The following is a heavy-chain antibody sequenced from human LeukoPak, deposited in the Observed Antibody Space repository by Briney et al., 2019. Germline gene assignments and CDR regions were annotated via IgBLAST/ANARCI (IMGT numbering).Heavy chain of an antibody. CDR2: ISSSGGST. D-gene: IGHD3-16*01. J-gene: IGHJ4*02. CDR3: ARSLWPLGNY. CDR1: KFTFSNYA. Sequence: GGSLRLSCAASKFTFSNYAMNWVRQAPGKGLEWVSAISSSGGSTYYADSVKGRFTISRDNSKNTPYLQMNSLRTEDTAVYYCARSLWPLGNYWGQGTLVTVSS. V-gene: IGHV3-23*01.